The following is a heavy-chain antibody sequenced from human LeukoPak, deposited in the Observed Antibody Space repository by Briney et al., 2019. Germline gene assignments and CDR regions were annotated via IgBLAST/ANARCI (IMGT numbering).Heavy chain of an antibody. J-gene: IGHJ6*03. CDR3: ARIYGFYYYMDV. Sequence: SGGSLRLSCAASGFTFSSYEMNWVRQAPGKGLEWVSYISSSGSTTYYADSVKGRFTISRDNAKNSLYLQMNSLRAEDTAVYYCARIYGFYYYMDVWGKGTTVTISS. D-gene: IGHD3-10*01. CDR1: GFTFSSYE. V-gene: IGHV3-48*03. CDR2: ISSSGSTT.